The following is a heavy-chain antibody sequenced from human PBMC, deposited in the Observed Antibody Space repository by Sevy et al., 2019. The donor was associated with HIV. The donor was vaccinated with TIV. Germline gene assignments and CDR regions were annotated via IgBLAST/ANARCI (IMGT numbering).Heavy chain of an antibody. J-gene: IGHJ4*02. CDR1: GFSFSDYH. CDR3: VGRRYRVGHSWSYFFDF. V-gene: IGHV3-11*01. CDR2: ITSSHGAK. Sequence: GGSLRLSCVTSGFSFSDYHMSWIRLAPGKGLEWISHITSSHGAKVYADSVRGRFDISRDNARKSVYLQMNRLQVKDTATYFCVGRRYRVGHSWSYFFDFWGQGTPVTVSS. D-gene: IGHD5-18*01.